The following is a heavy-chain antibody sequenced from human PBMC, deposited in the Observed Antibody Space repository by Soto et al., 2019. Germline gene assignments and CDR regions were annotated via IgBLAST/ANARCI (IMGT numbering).Heavy chain of an antibody. CDR3: TRDPAYVDLATTINLLNELFDF. V-gene: IGHV1-18*01. Sequence: GASVKVSCKASGYSFDSYGISWVRQAPGQGLEWMGWISGRNGKTKYAQKFQDRVTMTTDTSTNTAYMEVRSLRSDDTAIYYCTRDPAYVDLATTINLLNELFDFSGQGTRVTVSS. CDR1: GYSFDSYG. J-gene: IGHJ4*02. CDR2: ISGRNGKT. D-gene: IGHD5-12*01.